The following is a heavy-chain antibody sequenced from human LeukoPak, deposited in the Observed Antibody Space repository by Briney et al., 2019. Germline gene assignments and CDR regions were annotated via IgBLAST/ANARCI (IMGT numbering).Heavy chain of an antibody. CDR3: ARDNGDYSYYYYGMDV. V-gene: IGHV1-46*01. CDR2: INPSGGST. D-gene: IGHD4-17*01. J-gene: IGHJ6*02. CDR1: GYTFTSYY. Sequence: GASVKVSCKASGYTFTSYYMHWVRQAPGQGLEGMGIINPSGGSTSYAQKFQGRVTMTRDTSTSTVYMELSSLRSEDTAVYYCARDNGDYSYYYYGMDVWGQGTTVTVSS.